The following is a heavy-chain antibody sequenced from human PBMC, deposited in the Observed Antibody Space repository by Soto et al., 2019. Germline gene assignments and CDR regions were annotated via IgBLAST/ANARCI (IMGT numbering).Heavy chain of an antibody. CDR3: ARMYYDILTGYYAPYYYYYYMDV. J-gene: IGHJ6*03. D-gene: IGHD3-9*01. CDR2: IYYSGST. CDR1: GGSISSYY. Sequence: ETLSLTCTVSGGSISSYYWSWIRQPPGKGLEWIGYIYYSGSTYYNPSLKSRVTISVDTSKNQFSLKLSSVTAADTAVYYCARMYYDILTGYYAPYYYYYYMDVWGKGTTVTVSS. V-gene: IGHV4-59*06.